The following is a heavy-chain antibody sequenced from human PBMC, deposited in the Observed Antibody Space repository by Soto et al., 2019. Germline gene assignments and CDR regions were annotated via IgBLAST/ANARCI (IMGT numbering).Heavy chain of an antibody. CDR2: VYGDGDK. V-gene: IGHV2-5*02. J-gene: IGHJ3*01. CDR3: AHNIGGDYVYGFDV. D-gene: IGHD3-16*01. Sequence: SGPTLVNPTQTLTLTCTFSGISLTTSGEGVGWVRQPPGKGLEWVALVYGDGDKRYLTSLKSRLTITKDTSKNQVVLTMTNMDPVDTGTYFCAHNIGGDYVYGFDVWGQGTKVTVSS. CDR1: GISLTTSGEG.